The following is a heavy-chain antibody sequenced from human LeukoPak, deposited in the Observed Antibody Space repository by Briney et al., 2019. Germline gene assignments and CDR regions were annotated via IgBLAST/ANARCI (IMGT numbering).Heavy chain of an antibody. J-gene: IGHJ4*02. Sequence: GGSLRLSCATSGFTFSSYEMNWVRQAPGKGPEWISYISSGGGSIYYADSVKGRFTISRDNAQNSLYLQMNSLRAEDTAVYYCARDYCDSSGYFSALDNWGQGALVTVSS. V-gene: IGHV3-48*03. CDR3: ARDYCDSSGYFSALDN. CDR1: GFTFSSYE. D-gene: IGHD3-22*01. CDR2: ISSGGGSI.